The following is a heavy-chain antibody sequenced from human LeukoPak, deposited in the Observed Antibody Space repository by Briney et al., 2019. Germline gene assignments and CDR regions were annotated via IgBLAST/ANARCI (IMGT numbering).Heavy chain of an antibody. Sequence: GGSLRLSCAASGFTFSSYEMNWVRQAPGKGLEWVSYIGRSGSTIYYADSVKGRFTISRDNAKNSLYLQVNSLRAEDTAVYYCARLALRESSSWYYWFDPWGQGTLVTVSS. CDR1: GFTFSSYE. J-gene: IGHJ5*02. CDR2: IGRSGSTI. D-gene: IGHD6-13*01. CDR3: ARLALRESSSWYYWFDP. V-gene: IGHV3-48*03.